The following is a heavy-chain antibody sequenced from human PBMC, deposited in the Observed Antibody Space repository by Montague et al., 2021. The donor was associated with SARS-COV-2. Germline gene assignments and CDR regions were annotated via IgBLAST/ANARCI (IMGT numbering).Heavy chain of an antibody. V-gene: IGHV4-39*01. D-gene: IGHD3-10*01. J-gene: IGHJ3*02. CDR1: GVSITRNYY. Sequence: SETLSLTCTVSGVSITRNYYWGWIRQPPGKGLECVGNIHYSGTTFNNPPLESRVTISVDASKNQFSLNLTSVTAADTAVYYCARPLVRGVPKAFDIWGQGALVIVSS. CDR3: ARPLVRGVPKAFDI. CDR2: IHYSGTT.